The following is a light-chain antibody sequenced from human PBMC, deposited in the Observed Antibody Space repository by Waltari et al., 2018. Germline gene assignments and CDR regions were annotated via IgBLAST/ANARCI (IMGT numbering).Light chain of an antibody. CDR2: GAS. CDR1: KSVSRS. V-gene: IGKV3-20*01. CDR3: QHYVRLPAT. J-gene: IGKJ1*01. Sequence: ETVMTRPPRTLSSSAGQRATLSCRASKSVSRSLGWYQQKPGQAPKLLIYGASTRATGVPDRFTGSGSGTDFSLTISRLQPEDFAIYCCQHYVRLPATFGQGTKVEIK.